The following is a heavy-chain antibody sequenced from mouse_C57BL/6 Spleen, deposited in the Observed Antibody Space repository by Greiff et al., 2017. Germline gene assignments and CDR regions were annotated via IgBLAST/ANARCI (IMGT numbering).Heavy chain of an antibody. CDR1: GYSFTGYY. D-gene: IGHD1-1*01. CDR2: IYPYNGVS. J-gene: IGHJ1*03. CDR3: ARPSTVEGPLYFDV. V-gene: IGHV1-31*01. Sequence: EVKLVESGPELVKPGASVKISCKASGYSFTGYYMHWVKQSHGNILDWIGYIYPYNGVSSYNQKFKGKATLTVDKSSSTAYMELRSLTSEDSAVYYCARPSTVEGPLYFDVWGTGTTVTVSS.